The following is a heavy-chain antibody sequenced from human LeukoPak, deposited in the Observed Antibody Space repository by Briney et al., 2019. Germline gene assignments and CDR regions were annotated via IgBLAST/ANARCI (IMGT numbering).Heavy chain of an antibody. V-gene: IGHV3-23*01. CDR2: ISGSGGST. CDR1: GFTFSSYA. Sequence: GGSLRLSCAASGFTFSSYAMSWVRQAPGKGLEWVSAISGSGGSTYYADSVKGRFTISRDNSKNTLYLQMNSLRAEDTAVYYCAKPGAYYYDSSGYYNSYYYYYGMDVWGQGTTVTVSS. J-gene: IGHJ6*02. D-gene: IGHD3-22*01. CDR3: AKPGAYYYDSSGYYNSYYYYYGMDV.